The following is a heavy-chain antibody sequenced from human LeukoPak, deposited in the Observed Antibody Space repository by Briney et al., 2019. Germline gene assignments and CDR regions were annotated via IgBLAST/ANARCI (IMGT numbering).Heavy chain of an antibody. D-gene: IGHD3-22*01. CDR1: GFTFSSYG. Sequence: GGSLRLSCAASGFTFSSYGMHWVRQAPGKGLEWVAVIWYDGSNKYYADSVKGRFAISRDNSKNTLYLQMNSLRAEDTAVYYCARENYYDSSGYYYYYGMDVWGQGTTVTVSS. CDR3: ARENYYDSSGYYYYYGMDV. V-gene: IGHV3-33*01. CDR2: IWYDGSNK. J-gene: IGHJ6*02.